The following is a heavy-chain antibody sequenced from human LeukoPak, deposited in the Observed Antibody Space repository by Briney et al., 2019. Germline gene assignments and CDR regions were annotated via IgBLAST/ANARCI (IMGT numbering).Heavy chain of an antibody. Sequence: ASVKVSCKTSGYTFTGYYIHWVRQAPGQGLEWMGWINPNSGGTNYAQKFQGRVTMTRDTSISTAYMELSRLRSDDTAVYYCARAMLRGIIQDCFDPWGQGTLVTVSS. CDR2: INPNSGGT. J-gene: IGHJ5*02. CDR1: GYTFTGYY. CDR3: ARAMLRGIIQDCFDP. D-gene: IGHD3-10*01. V-gene: IGHV1-2*02.